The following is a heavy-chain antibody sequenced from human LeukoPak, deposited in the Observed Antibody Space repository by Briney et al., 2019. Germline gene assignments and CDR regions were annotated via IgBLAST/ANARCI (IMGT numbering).Heavy chain of an antibody. D-gene: IGHD3-16*01. CDR3: AKYRFADPTYYFDY. V-gene: IGHV3-23*01. J-gene: IGHJ4*02. CDR1: GFTFSSYA. CDR2: ISGSGGST. Sequence: GGSLRLSCAASGFTFSSYAMSWVRRAPGKGLEWVSAISGSGGSTYYADSVKGRFTISRDNSKNTLYLQMNSLRAEDTAVYYCAKYRFADPTYYFDYWGQGTLVTVSS.